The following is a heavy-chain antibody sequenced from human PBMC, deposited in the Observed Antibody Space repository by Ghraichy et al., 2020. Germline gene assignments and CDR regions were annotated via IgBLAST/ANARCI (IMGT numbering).Heavy chain of an antibody. Sequence: SETLSLTCAVYGGSFSGYYWSWIRQPPGKGLEWIGEINHSGSTNYNPSLKSRVTISVDTSKNQFSLKLSSVTAADTAVYYCARGLKGIAAAGRFQHWGQGTLVTVSS. CDR2: INHSGST. CDR1: GGSFSGYY. V-gene: IGHV4-34*01. CDR3: ARGLKGIAAAGRFQH. D-gene: IGHD6-13*01. J-gene: IGHJ1*01.